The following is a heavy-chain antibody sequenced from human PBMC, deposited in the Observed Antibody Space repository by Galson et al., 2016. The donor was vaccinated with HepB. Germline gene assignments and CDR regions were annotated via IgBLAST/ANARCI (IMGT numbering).Heavy chain of an antibody. J-gene: IGHJ6*01. D-gene: IGHD5-18*01. CDR2: TIPFFGAA. Sequence: SVKVSCKASGGTFSSYAISWVRQAPGQRLEWMGGTIPFFGAANYAQEFQGRVTITADESTSTAYMELSSLRSEDTAVYYCARGLNEIHLWLTHYYYDLDVWGQGTTVIVSS. CDR1: GGTFSSYA. V-gene: IGHV1-69*13. CDR3: ARGLNEIHLWLTHYYYDLDV.